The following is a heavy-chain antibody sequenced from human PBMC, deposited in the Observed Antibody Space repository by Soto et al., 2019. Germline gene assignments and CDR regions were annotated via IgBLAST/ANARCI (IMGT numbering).Heavy chain of an antibody. D-gene: IGHD1-26*01. CDR3: AKEIEWELKIFDY. J-gene: IGHJ4*02. CDR1: GFTFSSYA. V-gene: IGHV3-23*01. Sequence: GGSLRLSSAASGFTFSSYAMSWVRQAPGKGLEWVSAISGSGGSTYYADSVKGRFTISRDNSKNTLYLQMNSLRAEDTAVYYFAKEIEWELKIFDYWGQGTFVTVSS. CDR2: ISGSGGST.